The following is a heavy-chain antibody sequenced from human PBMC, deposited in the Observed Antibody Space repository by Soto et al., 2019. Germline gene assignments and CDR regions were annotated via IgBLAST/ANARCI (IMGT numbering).Heavy chain of an antibody. Sequence: VQLLESGGGLVQRGGSLRLSCAASGFTFSNYAMSWVRQAPGKALEWVSSINIVGGNTNYADSVRGRFTMSRDDSKNTVFLQMNSLRAEDTAIYYCTKNCYFDSWGQGTLVTVSS. CDR2: INIVGGNT. V-gene: IGHV3-23*01. CDR1: GFTFSNYA. CDR3: TKNCYFDS. J-gene: IGHJ4*02. D-gene: IGHD1-1*01.